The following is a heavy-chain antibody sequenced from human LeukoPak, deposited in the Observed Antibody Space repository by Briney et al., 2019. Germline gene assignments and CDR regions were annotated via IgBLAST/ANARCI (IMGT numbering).Heavy chain of an antibody. CDR1: GASIRSGDYY. J-gene: IGHJ5*02. CDR3: ARGWAPQRSPYCGGDCYPTEYNWFDP. CDR2: IYDSGST. D-gene: IGHD2-21*02. Sequence: KPSETLSLTCTVSGASIRSGDYYWSWIRQPPGKGLEWIGYIYDSGSTYYNPSLKSRITISVDTSENRFSLKLSSVTATDTAVYYCARGWAPQRSPYCGGDCYPTEYNWFDPWGQGTLVTVSS. V-gene: IGHV4-30-4*01.